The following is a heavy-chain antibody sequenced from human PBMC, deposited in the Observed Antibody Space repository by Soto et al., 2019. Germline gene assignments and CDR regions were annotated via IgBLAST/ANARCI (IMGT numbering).Heavy chain of an antibody. CDR2: IRNKARSYTT. D-gene: IGHD2-21*02. V-gene: IGHV3-72*01. CDR3: ARLLAYCGGDCHSFAFDI. J-gene: IGHJ3*02. Sequence: LRLSCAASGFTFSDHFMEWVRQAPGKGLEWVGRIRNKARSYTTDYAASVRGRFTISRDDSKNSLYLQMNSLKAEDTAVYYCARLLAYCGGDCHSFAFDIWGQGTLVT. CDR1: GFTFSDHF.